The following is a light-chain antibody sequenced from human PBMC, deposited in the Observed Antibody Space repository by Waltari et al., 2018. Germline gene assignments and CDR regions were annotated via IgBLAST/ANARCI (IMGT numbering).Light chain of an antibody. V-gene: IGKV3-11*01. Sequence: EIVLTQSPAILSFSPGERATLSCRASQSVGTYLSWYPQRPGQSPRLLIYDASNRATGIPARFTGSGSETDFTLTISSLQPEDFAVYYCQQRRNWPLTFGGGTRVQI. J-gene: IGKJ4*01. CDR1: QSVGTY. CDR3: QQRRNWPLT. CDR2: DAS.